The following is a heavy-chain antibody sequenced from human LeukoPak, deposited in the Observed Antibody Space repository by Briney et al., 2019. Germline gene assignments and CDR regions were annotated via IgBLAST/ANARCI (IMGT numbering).Heavy chain of an antibody. CDR3: AKDYAGDMSSWDSLRGYGMDV. CDR2: ISWNSGSI. Sequence: PGGSLRLSCAASGFTFYDYAMHWVRQAPGKGLEWVSGISWNSGSIAYAASVKGRFTISRDNAKNSLYLQMNSLRAEDTALYYCAKDYAGDMSSWDSLRGYGMDVWGQGTTVTVS. CDR1: GFTFYDYA. V-gene: IGHV3-9*01. D-gene: IGHD2-15*01. J-gene: IGHJ6*02.